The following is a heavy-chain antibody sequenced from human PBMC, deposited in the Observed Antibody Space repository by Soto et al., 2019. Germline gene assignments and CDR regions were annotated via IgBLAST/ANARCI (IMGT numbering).Heavy chain of an antibody. V-gene: IGHV1-69*13. CDR2: IIPIFGTA. D-gene: IGHD2-8*02. CDR3: ARWKGWHTGYYGMDV. Sequence: ASVKVSCKASGGTFSSYAISWVRQAPGQGLEWMGGIIPIFGTANYAQKFQGRVTITADESTSTAYMELSSLRSEDTAVYYCARWKGWHTGYYGMDVWGQGTTVTVSS. CDR1: GGTFSSYA. J-gene: IGHJ6*02.